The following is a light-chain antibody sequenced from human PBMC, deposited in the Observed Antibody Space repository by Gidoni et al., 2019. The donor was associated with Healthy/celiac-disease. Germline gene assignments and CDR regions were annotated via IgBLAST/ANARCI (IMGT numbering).Light chain of an antibody. CDR2: GAS. J-gene: IGKJ5*01. Sequence: EIVMPQAPATLSVSPGESATLSCRASQSVSSNLAWYQQKPGQAPRLLIYGASTRATGIPARFSGSGSGTEFTLTISSLQSEDFAVYYCHQYNNWPPITFGQXTRLEIK. V-gene: IGKV3-15*01. CDR1: QSVSSN. CDR3: HQYNNWPPIT.